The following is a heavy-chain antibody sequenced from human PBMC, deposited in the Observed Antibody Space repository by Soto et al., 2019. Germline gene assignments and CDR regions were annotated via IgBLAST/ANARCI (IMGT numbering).Heavy chain of an antibody. CDR1: GFTFSSYA. CDR2: ISGSGGST. J-gene: IGHJ4*02. CDR3: ATNWGLRPTHFDY. D-gene: IGHD7-27*01. V-gene: IGHV3-23*01. Sequence: GGSLRLSCAASGFTFSSYAMSWVRQAPGKGLEWVSAISGSGGSTYYADSVKGRFTISRDSSKNTLYLQMNSLRAEDTAVYYCATNWGLRPTHFDYWGQGTLVTVSS.